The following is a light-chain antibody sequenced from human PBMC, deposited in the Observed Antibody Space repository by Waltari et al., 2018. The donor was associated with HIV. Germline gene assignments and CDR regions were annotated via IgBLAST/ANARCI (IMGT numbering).Light chain of an antibody. Sequence: YELRQPPSVSVSPGQTATITCYGDTLPKSNAYWYQQQSGQAPLLVIYDDKKRPSGIPDRFSGSTSGTMATLTVSRAQVEDEGDYYCYSTDTTGYERVFGGGTKLTVL. CDR2: DDK. CDR3: YSTDTTGYERV. J-gene: IGLJ3*02. CDR1: TLPKSN. V-gene: IGLV3-10*01.